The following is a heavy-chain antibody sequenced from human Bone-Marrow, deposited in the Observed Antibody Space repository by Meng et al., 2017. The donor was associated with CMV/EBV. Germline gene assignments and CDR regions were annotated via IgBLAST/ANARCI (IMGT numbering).Heavy chain of an antibody. J-gene: IGHJ4*02. Sequence: GSLRLSCAVYGGSFSGYYWSWNRQPPGKGLEWIGEINHSGSTNYNPSLKSRVTISVDTSKNRFSLKLSSVTAADTAVYYCARDLVGYDYWGQGTLVTVSS. D-gene: IGHD2-2*01. V-gene: IGHV4-34*01. CDR1: GGSFSGYY. CDR3: ARDLVGYDY. CDR2: INHSGST.